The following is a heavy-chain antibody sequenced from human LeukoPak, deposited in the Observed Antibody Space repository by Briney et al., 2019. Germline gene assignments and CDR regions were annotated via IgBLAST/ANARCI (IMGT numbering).Heavy chain of an antibody. V-gene: IGHV3-11*04. CDR3: ARDESGTIFGVVSEYFQH. CDR1: GFTFSDYY. CDR2: ISSSGSTI. Sequence: GGSLRLSCAASGFTFSDYYMSWIRQAPGKGLEWVSYISSSGSTIYYADSVKGRFTISRDNAKNSLYLQMNSLRAEDTAVYYCARDESGTIFGVVSEYFQHWGQGTLVTVSS. J-gene: IGHJ1*01. D-gene: IGHD3-3*01.